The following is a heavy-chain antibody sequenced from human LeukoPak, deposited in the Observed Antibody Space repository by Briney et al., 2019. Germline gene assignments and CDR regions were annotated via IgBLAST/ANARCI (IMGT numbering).Heavy chain of an antibody. Sequence: SETLSLTCTVSGGSISAYYWSWIRQSPGKGLEWIGSIYYGGRPSGITKYNPSLKSRVTISVDTSKNQFSLKLSSVTAADTAVYYCARGYNWGGDAFDIWGQGTMVTVSS. D-gene: IGHD1-1*01. V-gene: IGHV4-59*01. J-gene: IGHJ3*02. CDR3: ARGYNWGGDAFDI. CDR2: IYYGGRPSGIT. CDR1: GGSISAYY.